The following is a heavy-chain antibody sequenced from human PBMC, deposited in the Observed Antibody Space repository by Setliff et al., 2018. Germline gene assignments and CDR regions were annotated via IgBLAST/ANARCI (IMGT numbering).Heavy chain of an antibody. Sequence: GGSLRLSCAASGFTFSCCWMRWVRQAPGKGLEWVANINEDGLVTSYADSVRGRFTISRDNAKNSLFLQMNTLRVDDTAVYYCGRDDTGSGDKFDYWSQGTLVTVSS. V-gene: IGHV3-7*01. D-gene: IGHD2-21*02. CDR1: GFTFSCCW. CDR3: GRDDTGSGDKFDY. J-gene: IGHJ4*02. CDR2: INEDGLVT.